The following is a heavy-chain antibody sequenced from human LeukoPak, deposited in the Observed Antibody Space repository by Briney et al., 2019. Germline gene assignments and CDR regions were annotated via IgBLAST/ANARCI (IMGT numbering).Heavy chain of an antibody. J-gene: IGHJ3*01. CDR1: GFTFSGYG. V-gene: IGHV3-33*01. CDR3: ARDHLYGSGNSNSAFDL. Sequence: GGSLRLSCAASGFTFSGYGMHWVRQAPGKGLEWVAGIWYDGSNGDYADSVKGRFTISRDNSKNTLYLQMNSLRVEDTAVYYCARDHLYGSGNSNSAFDLWGQGTMVTVSS. CDR2: IWYDGSNG. D-gene: IGHD3-10*01.